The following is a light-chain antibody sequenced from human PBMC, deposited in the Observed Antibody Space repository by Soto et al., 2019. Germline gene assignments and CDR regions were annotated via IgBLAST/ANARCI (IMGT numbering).Light chain of an antibody. CDR1: QSVSSN. V-gene: IGKV3-15*01. Sequence: EIVMTQSPATLSVSPGERATLSCRASQSVSSNLAWYQQKPGQAPRLLIYGASTRATGIPARFSGSGSGTEFTLTISRLEPEDFAVYYCQQYNDWLSITFGQGTRLEIK. CDR2: GAS. J-gene: IGKJ5*01. CDR3: QQYNDWLSIT.